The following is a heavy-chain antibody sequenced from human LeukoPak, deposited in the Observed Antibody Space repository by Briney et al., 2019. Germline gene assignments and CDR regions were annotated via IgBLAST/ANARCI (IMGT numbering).Heavy chain of an antibody. CDR1: GYTFTSYY. Sequence: ASVKVSCKASGYTFTSYYMNWVRQAPGQGLEWMGIINPSGGSTSYAQRFQGRVTMTRDTSTSTVYMELSSLRSEDTAVYYCARECRDGYNWACSGWANFDYWGQGTLVTVSS. CDR3: ARECRDGYNWACSGWANFDY. V-gene: IGHV1-46*01. D-gene: IGHD5-24*01. CDR2: INPSGGST. J-gene: IGHJ4*02.